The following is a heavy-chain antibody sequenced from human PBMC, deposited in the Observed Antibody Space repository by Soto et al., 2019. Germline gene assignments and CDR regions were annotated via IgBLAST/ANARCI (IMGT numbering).Heavy chain of an antibody. V-gene: IGHV4-4*02. CDR1: GGSISSDNW. CDR3: ATVDSFRIRLAAPGGVGLDY. CDR2: IYHSGST. J-gene: IGHJ4*02. D-gene: IGHD6-25*01. Sequence: TSETLSLTCAVSGGSISSDNWCTRFRQTPGEELVGIGEIYHSGSTNYNPSLHSRGTISVDKTNNQLFPKLNSVSAAATAVYYFATVDSFRIRLAAPGGVGLDYWGQGXLVTVSS.